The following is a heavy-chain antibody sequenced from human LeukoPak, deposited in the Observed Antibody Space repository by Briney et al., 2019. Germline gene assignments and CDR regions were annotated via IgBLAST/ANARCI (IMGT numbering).Heavy chain of an antibody. CDR2: ISGSGGST. Sequence: PGGSLRLSCAASGFTFSTYAMSRVRQAPGKGLEWVSAISGSGGSTYYADSVKGRFTISRDNSKNTLYLQMNSLRAEDTAVYYCAKDGVYWAGGTEQWLGTHAEYFQHWGQGTLVTVSS. CDR1: GFTFSTYA. D-gene: IGHD6-19*01. CDR3: AKDGVYWAGGTEQWLGTHAEYFQH. V-gene: IGHV3-23*01. J-gene: IGHJ1*01.